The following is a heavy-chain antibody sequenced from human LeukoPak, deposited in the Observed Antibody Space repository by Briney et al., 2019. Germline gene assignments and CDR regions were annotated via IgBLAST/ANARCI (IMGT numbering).Heavy chain of an antibody. Sequence: GGSLRLSCAASGFTFSSYSMNWVRQAPGKGLEWVSSISSSSSYIYYADSAKGRFTISRDNAKNSLYLQMNSLRAEDTAVYYCARGPGLGVTIFGVVIIDPLDYWGQGTLVTVSS. V-gene: IGHV3-21*01. CDR3: ARGPGLGVTIFGVVIIDPLDY. CDR1: GFTFSSYS. D-gene: IGHD3-3*01. J-gene: IGHJ4*02. CDR2: ISSSSSYI.